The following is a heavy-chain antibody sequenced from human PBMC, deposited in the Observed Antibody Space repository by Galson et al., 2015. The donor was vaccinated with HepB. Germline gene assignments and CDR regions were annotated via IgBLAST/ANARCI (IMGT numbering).Heavy chain of an antibody. J-gene: IGHJ2*01. CDR2: INPSGGST. CDR3: AREDSVAVAGTAYWYFDL. CDR1: GYTFTSYY. V-gene: IGHV1-46*01. D-gene: IGHD6-19*01. Sequence: SVKVSCKASGYTFTSYYMHWVRQAPGQGLEWMGIINPSGGSTSYAQKFQGRVTITADESTSTAYMELSSLRSEDTAVYYCAREDSVAVAGTAYWYFDLWGRGTLVTVSS.